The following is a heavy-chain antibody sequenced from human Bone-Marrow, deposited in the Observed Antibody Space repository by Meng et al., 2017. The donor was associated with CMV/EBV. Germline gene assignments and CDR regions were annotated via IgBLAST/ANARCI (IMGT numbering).Heavy chain of an antibody. D-gene: IGHD3-10*01. Sequence: KASGGTFSSYASSWVRQAPGQGLEWMGGIIPIFGTANYAQKFQGRVTITADKSTSTAYMELSSLRSEDTAVYYCARDSGDPSLDDFHYWGQGTLVTVSS. CDR1: GGTFSSYA. V-gene: IGHV1-69*06. CDR2: IIPIFGTA. CDR3: ARDSGDPSLDDFHY. J-gene: IGHJ4*02.